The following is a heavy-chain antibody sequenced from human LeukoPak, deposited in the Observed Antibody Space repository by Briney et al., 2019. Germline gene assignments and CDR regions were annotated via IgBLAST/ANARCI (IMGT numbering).Heavy chain of an antibody. J-gene: IGHJ4*02. Sequence: GGSLRLSCAASGFTFSSYWMSWVRQAPGKGLEWVANIKLDGSEKYYVDSVKGRFTISRDNAKKSLYLQMNSLRDEDTAVYYCVRDQGGAVSYWGQGTLVTVSS. CDR2: IKLDGSEK. CDR3: VRDQGGAVSY. CDR1: GFTFSSYW. D-gene: IGHD3-16*01. V-gene: IGHV3-7*01.